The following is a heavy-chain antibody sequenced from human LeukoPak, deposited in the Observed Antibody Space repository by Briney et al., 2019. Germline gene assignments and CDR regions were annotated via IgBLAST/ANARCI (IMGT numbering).Heavy chain of an antibody. V-gene: IGHV4-34*01. CDR1: GGSFSGYY. J-gene: IGHJ6*02. Sequence: SETLSLTCAVYGGSFSGYYWSWIRQPPGKGLEWIGEINHSGSTNYNPSLKSRVTISVDTPKNQFSLKLSSVTAADTAVYYCARGYYDSSGYYQSLLYYYYGMDVWGQGTTVTVSS. CDR2: INHSGST. CDR3: ARGYYDSSGYYQSLLYYYYGMDV. D-gene: IGHD3-22*01.